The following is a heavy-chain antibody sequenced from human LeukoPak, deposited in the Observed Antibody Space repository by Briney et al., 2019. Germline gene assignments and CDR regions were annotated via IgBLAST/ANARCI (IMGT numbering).Heavy chain of an antibody. Sequence: SETLSLTCAVYGGSFSDYYWSWIRQPPGKGLEWIGEINHSGSTNYNPSLKSRITISVDTSKNQFSLKLSSVTAADTAVYYCAVTNRYYDILTGYRRGDDYWGQGTLVTVSS. D-gene: IGHD3-9*01. J-gene: IGHJ4*02. CDR2: INHSGST. CDR1: GGSFSDYY. V-gene: IGHV4-34*01. CDR3: AVTNRYYDILTGYRRGDDY.